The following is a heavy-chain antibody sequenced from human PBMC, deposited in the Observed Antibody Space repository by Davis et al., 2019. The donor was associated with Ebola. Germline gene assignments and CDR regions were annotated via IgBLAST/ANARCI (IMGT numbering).Heavy chain of an antibody. Sequence: AASVKVSCKASGGTFSRTFISWVRQAPGQGLEWMGWISAYNGDTNYAQKFQGRVTMTTVTSTSTAYMELRSLRSDDTAVYYCARTDKRSYYYYGMDVWGQGTTVTVSS. CDR1: GGTFSRTF. D-gene: IGHD3-9*01. CDR2: ISAYNGDT. V-gene: IGHV1-18*01. J-gene: IGHJ6*02. CDR3: ARTDKRSYYYYGMDV.